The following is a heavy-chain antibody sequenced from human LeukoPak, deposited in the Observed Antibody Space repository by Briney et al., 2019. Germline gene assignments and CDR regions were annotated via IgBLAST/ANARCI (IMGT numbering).Heavy chain of an antibody. CDR1: GYTFTGYY. V-gene: IGHV1-2*06. Sequence: EASVKVSCKASGYTFTGYYMHWVRQTPGQGLEWMGRINPDSGGTNYAQKFQGRVTMTRDASISTAYMDLRRLRSGDTAVYYCAREPATMVRGVLLGRFDPWGQGTLVTVSS. D-gene: IGHD3-10*01. CDR2: INPDSGGT. CDR3: AREPATMVRGVLLGRFDP. J-gene: IGHJ5*02.